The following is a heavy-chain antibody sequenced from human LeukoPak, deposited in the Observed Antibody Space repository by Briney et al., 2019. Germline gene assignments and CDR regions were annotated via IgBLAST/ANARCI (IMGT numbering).Heavy chain of an antibody. J-gene: IGHJ4*02. Sequence: SETLSLTCTVSDDSDRSYYWNLIRQAAGKALEWIGHIHNNGDTAYNFSLKSRVTISMDTSKNQFSLKLSSVTAADTAVYYCGRWGYFDSGNYFVVDYWGQGTVVTVSS. V-gene: IGHV4-59*02. CDR1: DDSDRSYY. CDR3: GRWGYFDSGNYFVVDY. CDR2: IHNNGDT. D-gene: IGHD3-22*01.